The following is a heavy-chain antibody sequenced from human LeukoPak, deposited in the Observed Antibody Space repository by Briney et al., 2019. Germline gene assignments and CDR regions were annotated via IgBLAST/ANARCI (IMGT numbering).Heavy chain of an antibody. Sequence: SVKVSCKASGGTFISYAISWVRQAPGQGLEWMGGIIPIFGTANYAQKLQGRVTITPDESTSTAYMELSSLRSEDTAVYYCARNGQPHVGEFDYWGQGTLVTVSS. D-gene: IGHD2-8*01. CDR2: IIPIFGTA. CDR1: GGTFISYA. V-gene: IGHV1-69*01. J-gene: IGHJ4*02. CDR3: ARNGQPHVGEFDY.